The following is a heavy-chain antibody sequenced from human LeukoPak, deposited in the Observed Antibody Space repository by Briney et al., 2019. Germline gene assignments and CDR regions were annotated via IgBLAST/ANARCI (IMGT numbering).Heavy chain of an antibody. J-gene: IGHJ3*02. D-gene: IGHD6-13*01. CDR1: GYTFTSYD. CDR3: ARGRKYRAGSSSWYAFDI. CDR2: MNPNSGNT. Sequence: ASVKVSCKASGYTFTSYDINWVRQATGQGLEWMGWMNPNSGNTGYVQKFQGRVTITRNTSISTAYMELSSLRSEDTAVYYCARGRKYRAGSSSWYAFDIWGQGTMVTVSS. V-gene: IGHV1-8*03.